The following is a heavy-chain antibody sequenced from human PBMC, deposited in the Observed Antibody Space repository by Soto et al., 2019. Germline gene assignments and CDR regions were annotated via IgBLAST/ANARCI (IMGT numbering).Heavy chain of an antibody. CDR2: IKQDGSEK. Sequence: QRGGSLRLSCADPGFTFSSNRMSWVRQAPGKGLEWVANIKQDGSEKYYVDSVNGRFTISRDNAKNSLYLQMNSLRAEDTAVYYCARDESYDILTGYYTPQRFDYWGQGSLVTVSS. CDR1: GFTFSSNR. D-gene: IGHD3-9*01. CDR3: ARDESYDILTGYYTPQRFDY. V-gene: IGHV3-7*01. J-gene: IGHJ4*02.